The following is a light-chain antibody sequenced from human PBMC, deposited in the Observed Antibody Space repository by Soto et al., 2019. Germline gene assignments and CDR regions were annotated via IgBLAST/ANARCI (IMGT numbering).Light chain of an antibody. CDR3: SSYTSSSTLRV. CDR2: DVS. CDR1: SSDVGGYNY. J-gene: IGLJ1*01. V-gene: IGLV2-14*01. Sequence: QSALTQPASVSGSPGQSITISCTGTSSDVGGYNYVSWYQQHPGKAPKLMIYDVSNRPSGVSNRFSGSKSGNTASLTISGLQAEDEADCYCSSYTSSSTLRVFGTGTKVTVL.